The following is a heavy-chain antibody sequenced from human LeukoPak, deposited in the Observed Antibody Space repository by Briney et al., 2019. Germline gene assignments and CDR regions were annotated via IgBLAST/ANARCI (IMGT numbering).Heavy chain of an antibody. Sequence: SETLSLTCTVSGGSISSYYWSWIRQPPGKGLEWIGYIYYSGSTNYNPSLKSRVTISVDTSKNQFSLKLSSVTAADTAVYYCARALTRSDRRYLDPWGQGTLVTVSS. J-gene: IGHJ5*02. V-gene: IGHV4-59*01. CDR3: ARALTRSDRRYLDP. CDR1: GGSISSYY. CDR2: IYYSGST. D-gene: IGHD6-19*01.